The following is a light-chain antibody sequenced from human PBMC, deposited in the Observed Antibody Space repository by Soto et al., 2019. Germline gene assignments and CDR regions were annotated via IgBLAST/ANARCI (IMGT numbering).Light chain of an antibody. CDR1: QSVSSN. CDR3: QQRSNGLT. J-gene: IGKJ4*01. Sequence: EIVLTQSPATLSLSPGERATLSCWASQSVSSNLAWYQEKPGQAPRLLIYDASNRATGIPARFSGSGSGTDFTLTISSLEPEDFAVYYCQQRSNGLTFGGGTKVEIK. CDR2: DAS. V-gene: IGKV3-11*01.